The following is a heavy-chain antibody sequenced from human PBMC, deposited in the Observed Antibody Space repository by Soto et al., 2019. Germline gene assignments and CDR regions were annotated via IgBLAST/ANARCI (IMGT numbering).Heavy chain of an antibody. CDR3: AARYYYDSSGYLNNDAFDI. J-gene: IGHJ3*02. CDR2: IYPGDSDT. D-gene: IGHD3-22*01. Sequence: GESLKISCKGSGYSFTSYWIGWVRQMPGKGLEWMGIIYPGDSDTRYSPSFQGQVTISADKSISTAYLQWSSLKASETAMYYCAARYYYDSSGYLNNDAFDIWGQGTMVTVSS. CDR1: GYSFTSYW. V-gene: IGHV5-51*01.